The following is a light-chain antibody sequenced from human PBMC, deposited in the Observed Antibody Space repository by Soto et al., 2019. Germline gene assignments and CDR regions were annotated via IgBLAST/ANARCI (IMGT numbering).Light chain of an antibody. CDR3: NSYAGSNIV. V-gene: IGLV2-8*01. CDR1: SSDVGGYNY. Sequence: QSALTQPPSASGFPGQSVTISSTGTSSDVGGYNYVSWYQQHPGQAPKLMIYEVYKRPSGVPDRFSGSKSGNTASLTVSGLQAEDEADYYCNSYAGSNIVFGTGTKSPS. CDR2: EVY. J-gene: IGLJ1*01.